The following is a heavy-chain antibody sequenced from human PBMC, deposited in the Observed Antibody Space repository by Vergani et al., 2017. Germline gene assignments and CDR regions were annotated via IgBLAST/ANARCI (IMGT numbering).Heavy chain of an antibody. V-gene: IGHV4-4*02. Sequence: QVQLQESGPGLVKPSQTLSLTCSVPGGPLSTPDWWRWVRQSPERGLEWIGKIGPSGSTYFNASFASRVSMSVDWSVKQFSLYLRSVTAADTAVYYCARNPIGSSYYEYWGQGILVTVSS. D-gene: IGHD3-10*01. J-gene: IGHJ4*02. CDR1: GGPLSTPDW. CDR2: IGPSGST. CDR3: ARNPIGSSYYEY.